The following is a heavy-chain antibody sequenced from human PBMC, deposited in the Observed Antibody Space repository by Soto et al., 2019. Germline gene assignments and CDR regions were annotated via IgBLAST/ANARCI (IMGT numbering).Heavy chain of an antibody. CDR1: GFIFNSYG. J-gene: IGHJ3*02. CDR2: ISYDGSYK. CDR3: AKERAVGYGDTQGDFDI. D-gene: IGHD4-17*01. V-gene: IGHV3-30*18. Sequence: GGSLRLSCAASGFIFNSYGMHWVRQAPGKGLEWVAVISYDGSYKYYADSVKGRFTISRDNSKNTVYLQMNSLRTEDTAVYYCAKERAVGYGDTQGDFDIWGQGTMVTVSS.